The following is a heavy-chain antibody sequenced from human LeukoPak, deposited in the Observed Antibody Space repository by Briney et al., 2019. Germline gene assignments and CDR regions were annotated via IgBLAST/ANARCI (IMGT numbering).Heavy chain of an antibody. CDR3: ARVPQGSSWPYYFDY. D-gene: IGHD6-13*01. CDR2: IVPILGTA. V-gene: IGHV1-69*04. Sequence: TVKVSCKASGYTFTSYAISWVRQAPGQGLEWVGRIVPILGTANYAQNFQGRVTITADRSTTTAYMELSSLRSEDTAVYYCARVPQGSSWPYYFDYWGQGTLVTVSS. J-gene: IGHJ4*02. CDR1: GYTFTSYA.